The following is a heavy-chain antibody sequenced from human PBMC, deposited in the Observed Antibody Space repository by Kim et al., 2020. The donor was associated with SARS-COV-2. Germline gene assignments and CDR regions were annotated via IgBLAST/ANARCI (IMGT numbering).Heavy chain of an antibody. Sequence: ASVKVSCKASGYTFSYYPMSWVRQAPGHGLEWMGWISAGNGNTRYSQKFQGRVTISRDTSASTVYMELSSLTSEDTAVYYCARDPGPYYDIVTAYYYFDFWGQGTLVTVSS. CDR1: GYTFSYYP. V-gene: IGHV1-3*01. D-gene: IGHD3-9*01. CDR2: ISAGNGNT. J-gene: IGHJ4*02. CDR3: ARDPGPYYDIVTAYYYFDF.